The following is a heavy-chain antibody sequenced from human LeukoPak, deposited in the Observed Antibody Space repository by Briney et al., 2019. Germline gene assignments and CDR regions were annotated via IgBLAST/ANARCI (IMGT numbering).Heavy chain of an antibody. D-gene: IGHD3-22*01. CDR2: ISGGGGHT. CDR3: AKSGYYDSGDYIDY. CDR1: GFTFSSYA. V-gene: IGHV3-23*01. Sequence: HPGGSLRLSCAASGFTFSSYAMSWVRQAPDKGLEWVSAISGGGGHTYYADSVKGRFTISRDDPKNTLSLQVNSLRAEDTAVYYCAKSGYYDSGDYIDYWGQGTLVTVSS. J-gene: IGHJ4*02.